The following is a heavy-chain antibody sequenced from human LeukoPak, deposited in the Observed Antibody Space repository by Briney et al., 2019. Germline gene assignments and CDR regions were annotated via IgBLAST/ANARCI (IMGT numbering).Heavy chain of an antibody. CDR1: GYTFTGYY. CDR3: ARRGEWLPLVDWFDP. J-gene: IGHJ5*02. V-gene: IGHV1-2*02. CDR2: INPNSGGT. Sequence: GASVKVSCKASGYTFTGYYMHWVRQAPGQGLEWIGWINPNSGGTNYAQKFQGRVTMTRDTSISTAYMELSRLRSDDTAVYYCARRGEWLPLVDWFDPWGQGTLVTVSS. D-gene: IGHD5-24*01.